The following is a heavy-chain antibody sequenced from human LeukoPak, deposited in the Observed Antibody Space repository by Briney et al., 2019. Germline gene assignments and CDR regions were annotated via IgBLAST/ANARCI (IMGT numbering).Heavy chain of an antibody. D-gene: IGHD3-10*01. CDR3: AKVAIGRYFDY. V-gene: IGHV3-23*01. J-gene: IGHJ4*02. CDR1: GFTFSSYN. CDR2: LSGSGAST. Sequence: SGGSLRLSCAASGFTFSSYNMNWVRQAPGKGLEWVSSLSGSGASTYYADSVKGRFTISRDNSKNTLFLQMNSLRAEDTAVYYCAKVAIGRYFDYWGQGTLVTVSS.